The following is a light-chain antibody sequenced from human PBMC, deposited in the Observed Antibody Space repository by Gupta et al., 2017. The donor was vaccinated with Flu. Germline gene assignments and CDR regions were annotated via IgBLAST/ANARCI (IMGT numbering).Light chain of an antibody. CDR3: MQATRWPYT. J-gene: IGKJ2*01. V-gene: IGKV2-30*02. CDR1: ESLVHSDGNTY. CDR2: KIF. Sequence: TLGQPAPISCRSSESLVHSDGNTYLNWFQQKPGQSQRRLIDKIFNRDSGVPDRVSVSLSGTDFTLKISRVEAEDGASIYYCMQATRWPYTFGQGTKLEIK.